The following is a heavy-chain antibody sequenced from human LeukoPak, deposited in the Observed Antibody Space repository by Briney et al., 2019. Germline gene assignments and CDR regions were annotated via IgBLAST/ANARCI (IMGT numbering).Heavy chain of an antibody. J-gene: IGHJ4*02. CDR2: INHSGST. CDR3: ARALYYYDSSGSPRPLLDY. Sequence: SETLSLTCAVYGGSFSGYYWSWIRQPPGKGLEWIGEINHSGSTNYNPSLKSRVTISVDTSKNQFSLKLSSVTAADTAVYYCARALYYYDSSGSPRPLLDYWGQGTLVTASS. V-gene: IGHV4-34*01. D-gene: IGHD3-22*01. CDR1: GGSFSGYY.